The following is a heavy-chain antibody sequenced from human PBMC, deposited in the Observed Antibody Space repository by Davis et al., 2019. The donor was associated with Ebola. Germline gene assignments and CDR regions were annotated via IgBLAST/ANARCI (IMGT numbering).Heavy chain of an antibody. V-gene: IGHV3-23*01. J-gene: IGHJ4*02. CDR2: FSGNSDYT. D-gene: IGHD5-12*01. CDR3: VGGYSGYHDLMYFDL. CDR1: GFTFSSYA. Sequence: PGGSLRLSCAASGFTFSSYAMSWVRQAPGKGLEWVSTFSGNSDYTDYADSVKSRFTISRDNSTNTMYLQMNGLRAEDTAVYYSVGGYSGYHDLMYFDLWGQGTLVTVSS.